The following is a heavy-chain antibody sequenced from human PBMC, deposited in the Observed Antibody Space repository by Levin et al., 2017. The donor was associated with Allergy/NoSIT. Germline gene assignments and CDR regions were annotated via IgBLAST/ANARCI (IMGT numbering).Heavy chain of an antibody. CDR1: GFTVGDYS. CDR2: ITSKSFGGTS. J-gene: IGHJ4*02. D-gene: IGHD2-8*01. V-gene: IGHV3-49*04. Sequence: PGESLKISCTTSGFTVGDYSMGWVRQAPGKGLEWVAFITSKSFGGTSEYAASVKGRHTISRDDSKNIAYLQMNSLKTEDTAVYYCARSSGLFNGQWGQGTLVTVSS. CDR3: ARSSGLFNGQ.